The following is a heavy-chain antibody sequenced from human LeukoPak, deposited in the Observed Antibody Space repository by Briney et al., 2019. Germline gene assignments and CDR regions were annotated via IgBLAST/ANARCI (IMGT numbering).Heavy chain of an antibody. Sequence: GGSLRLSCAASGFTFSSYAMSWVRQAPGKGLEWVSAISGSGGSTYYADSVKGRFTISRDNSKNTLYLQMNSLRAGDTAVYYCAKDQTMVRGVIDSWGQGTLVTVSS. CDR1: GFTFSSYA. D-gene: IGHD3-10*01. CDR2: ISGSGGST. J-gene: IGHJ4*02. V-gene: IGHV3-23*01. CDR3: AKDQTMVRGVIDS.